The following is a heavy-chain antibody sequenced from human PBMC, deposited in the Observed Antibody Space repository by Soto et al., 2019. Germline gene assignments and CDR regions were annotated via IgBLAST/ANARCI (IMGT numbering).Heavy chain of an antibody. V-gene: IGHV4-39*01. Sequence: SETLSLTCTVSGGSISSSSYYWGWIRQPPGKGLEWIGSIYYSGSTYYNPSLKSRVTISVDTSKNQFSLKLSSVTAADTAVYYCARQEGGSSSWSTIDYWGQGTLVTVSS. J-gene: IGHJ4*02. CDR1: GGSISSSSYY. CDR2: IYYSGST. CDR3: ARQEGGSSSWSTIDY. D-gene: IGHD6-13*01.